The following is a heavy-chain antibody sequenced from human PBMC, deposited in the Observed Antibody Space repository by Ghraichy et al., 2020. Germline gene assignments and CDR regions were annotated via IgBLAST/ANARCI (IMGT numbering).Heavy chain of an antibody. CDR1: GGSFSGYY. Sequence: SETLSLTCAVYGGSFSGYYWSWIRQPPGKGLEWIGEINHSGSTNYNPSLKSRVTISVDTSKNQFSLKLSSVTAADTAVYYCARVRGYSSSRYYYYYYMDVWGKGTTVTVSS. CDR2: INHSGST. V-gene: IGHV4-34*01. CDR3: ARVRGYSSSRYYYYYYMDV. J-gene: IGHJ6*03. D-gene: IGHD6-6*01.